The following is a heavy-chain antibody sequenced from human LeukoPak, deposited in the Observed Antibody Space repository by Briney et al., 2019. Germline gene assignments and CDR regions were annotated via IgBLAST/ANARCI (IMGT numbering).Heavy chain of an antibody. CDR3: ASGQFYGSGRYGPQFDY. Sequence: ASVKVSCKASGYTFTSYDINWVRQATEQGLEWMGWMNPNSGNTGYAQKFQGRVTMTRNTSISTAYMELSSLRSEDTAVYYCASGQFYGSGRYGPQFDYWGQGTLVTVSS. CDR2: MNPNSGNT. V-gene: IGHV1-8*01. J-gene: IGHJ4*02. D-gene: IGHD3-10*01. CDR1: GYTFTSYD.